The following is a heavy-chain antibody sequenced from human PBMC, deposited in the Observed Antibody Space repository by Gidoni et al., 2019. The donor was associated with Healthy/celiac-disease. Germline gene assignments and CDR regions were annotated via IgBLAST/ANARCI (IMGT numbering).Heavy chain of an antibody. D-gene: IGHD3-3*01. V-gene: IGHV3-23*01. J-gene: IGHJ4*02. CDR3: AKGLRDGVVITGTDY. CDR2: ISGSGGST. Sequence: EVQLLESGGGLVQTGGSLRPAWAASGFTFSSYAMSWVRQAPGKGLEWVSAISGSGGSTYYADSVKCRFTISRDNSKNTLYLQMNSLRAEDTAVYYCAKGLRDGVVITGTDYWGQGTLVTVSS. CDR1: GFTFSSYA.